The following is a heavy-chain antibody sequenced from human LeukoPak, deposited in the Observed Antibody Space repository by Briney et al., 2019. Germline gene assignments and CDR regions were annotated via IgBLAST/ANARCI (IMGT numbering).Heavy chain of an antibody. D-gene: IGHD3-10*01. V-gene: IGHV3-23*01. CDR2: ISGSGGST. Sequence: GGSLRLSCAASGFTFSSYAMSWVRQAPGKGLEWVSAISGSGGSTYYADSVKGRFTISRDNSKNTLYLQMNSLRAEDTAVYYCAKIQDGSGSYYSWGVSDYWGQGTLVTVSS. CDR3: AKIQDGSGSYYSWGVSDY. J-gene: IGHJ4*02. CDR1: GFTFSSYA.